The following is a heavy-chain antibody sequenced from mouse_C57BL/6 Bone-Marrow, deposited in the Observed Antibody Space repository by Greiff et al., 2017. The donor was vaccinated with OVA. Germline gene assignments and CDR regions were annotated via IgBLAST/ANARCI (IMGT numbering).Heavy chain of an antibody. CDR3: TGWWVTEAMDY. CDR1: GYTFTDYE. J-gene: IGHJ4*01. CDR2: IDPETGGT. Sequence: QVQLQQSGAELVRPGASVTLSCKASGYTFTDYEMHWVKQTPVHGLEWIGAIDPETGGTAYNQKFKGKAILTADKSSSTAYMELRSLTSEDSAVYYCTGWWVTEAMDYWGQGTSVTVSS. V-gene: IGHV1-15*01. D-gene: IGHD1-1*02.